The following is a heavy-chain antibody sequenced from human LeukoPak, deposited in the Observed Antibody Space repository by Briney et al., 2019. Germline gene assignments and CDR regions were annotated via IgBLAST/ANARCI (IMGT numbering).Heavy chain of an antibody. CDR1: GFTFSAYD. Sequence: GGSLRLSCATSGFTFSAYDMNWVRQAPGKGLEWVSHITSSGTTIYYADSVKGRFTISRDNAKNSVYLQMNSLRVEDTAVYYCARDRYNYYYYMDVWGKGTTVTVSS. V-gene: IGHV3-48*03. CDR3: ARDRYNYYYYMDV. J-gene: IGHJ6*03. CDR2: ITSSGTTI.